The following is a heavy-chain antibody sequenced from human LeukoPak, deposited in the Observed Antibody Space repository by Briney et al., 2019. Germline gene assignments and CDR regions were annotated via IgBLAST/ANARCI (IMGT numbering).Heavy chain of an antibody. CDR1: RYTFTDYY. D-gene: IGHD3-22*01. CDR2: IGAYSGDT. J-gene: IGHJ4*02. Sequence: ASVKVSCKASRYTFTDYYMHWVRQAPGQGLEWMGWIGAYSGDTHYAQKVQDRVTLTADTSTNTAFMELRSLTSDDTAIYYCARDGTSYYECSGYDSWGQGTLVTVTS. V-gene: IGHV1-18*01. CDR3: ARDGTSYYECSGYDS.